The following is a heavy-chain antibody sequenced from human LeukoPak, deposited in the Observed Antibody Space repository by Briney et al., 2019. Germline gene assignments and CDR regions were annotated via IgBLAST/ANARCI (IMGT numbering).Heavy chain of an antibody. J-gene: IGHJ3*02. CDR2: ISGSGTGT. V-gene: IGHV3-23*01. CDR1: AFTFNTYA. Sequence: PGGSLRLSCAASAFTFNTYAMSWVRQAPGKGLEWVSGISGSGTGTYYADSVKGRFTISRDNSKNTLYLQMNSLRAEDTAVYYCAKDLRQLQPNAFDIWGQGTMVTVSS. D-gene: IGHD4-17*01. CDR3: AKDLRQLQPNAFDI.